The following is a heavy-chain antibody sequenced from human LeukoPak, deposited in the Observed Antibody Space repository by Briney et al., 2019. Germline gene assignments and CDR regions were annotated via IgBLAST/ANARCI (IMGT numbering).Heavy chain of an antibody. CDR3: ARALDSLGGLSLPDF. V-gene: IGHV7-4-1*02. J-gene: IGHJ4*02. CDR1: GYSFTNYA. CDR2: IHPRTGNP. Sequence: ASVKVPCKASGYSFTNYAMNWVRQAPGQGLEFMGWIHPRTGNPAYAQGFSGRFVFSLDTSVTTTYLQISDLKAEDTAVYFCARALDSLGGLSLPDFWGQGTLVTVSS. D-gene: IGHD3-16*01.